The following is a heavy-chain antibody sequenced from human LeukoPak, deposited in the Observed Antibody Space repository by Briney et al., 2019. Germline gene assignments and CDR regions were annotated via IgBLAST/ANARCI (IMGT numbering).Heavy chain of an antibody. CDR1: GGSISSYY. D-gene: IGHD6-19*01. J-gene: IGHJ3*02. Sequence: PSETLSLTCTVSGGSISSYYWSWIRQPPGKGLEWIGYIYYSGSTNYNPSLKSRVTISVDTSKNQFSLKLSSVTAADTAVYYCGRAKQWPPGFAFDIWGQGTMVTVSS. V-gene: IGHV4-59*01. CDR3: GRAKQWPPGFAFDI. CDR2: IYYSGST.